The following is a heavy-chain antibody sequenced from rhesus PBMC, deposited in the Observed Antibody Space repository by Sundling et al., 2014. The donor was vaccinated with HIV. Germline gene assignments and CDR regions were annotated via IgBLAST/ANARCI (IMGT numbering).Heavy chain of an antibody. CDR2: ISSDGRKK. J-gene: IGHJ2*01. V-gene: IGHV3-54*02. CDR3: SRDVLGGHFDL. CDR1: GFTFSTYG. D-gene: IGHD2-21*01. Sequence: EVQLVESGGGLVQPGGSLRLSCAASGFTFSTYGMYWVRQAPGKGLEWVAVISSDGRKKYYADSVKDRFTISRDNSKNILYLHMNNLKLEDTAVYYCSRDVLGGHFDLWGPGTPITISS.